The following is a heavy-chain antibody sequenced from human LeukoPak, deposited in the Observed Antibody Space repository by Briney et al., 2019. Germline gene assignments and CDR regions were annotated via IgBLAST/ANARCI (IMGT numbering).Heavy chain of an antibody. J-gene: IGHJ4*02. CDR1: GYTFNSYG. CDR3: ARDSVACISNSCYLPDY. Sequence: ASVKVSCKASGYTFNSYGISWERQAPGQGLEWMGWISVYNGDTKYAQKLQGRVTMTIDTSTSTVYMEVRSLRSDDTAVYYCARDSVACISNSCYLPDYWGQGTLVTVSS. CDR2: ISVYNGDT. D-gene: IGHD2-2*01. V-gene: IGHV1-18*04.